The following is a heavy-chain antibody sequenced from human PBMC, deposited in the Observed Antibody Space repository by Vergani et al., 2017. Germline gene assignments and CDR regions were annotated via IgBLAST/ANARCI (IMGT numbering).Heavy chain of an antibody. V-gene: IGHV3-33*01. CDR1: GFTFSRYG. D-gene: IGHD3-3*01. Sequence: QVQLVESGGGVVKPGRSLRLSCAASGFTFSRYGMHWVRQAPGKGLEWVAVIWYDGSNKYYADSVKGRFTISRDNSKNTLYLQMNSLRAEDTAVYYCARDRVTIVGVVTSYYFDYWGQGTLVTVSS. J-gene: IGHJ4*02. CDR3: ARDRVTIVGVVTSYYFDY. CDR2: IWYDGSNK.